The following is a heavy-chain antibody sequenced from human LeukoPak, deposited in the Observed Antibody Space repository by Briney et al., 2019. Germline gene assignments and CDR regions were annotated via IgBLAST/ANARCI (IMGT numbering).Heavy chain of an antibody. CDR3: ASGSSTVKFYYGIDV. CDR1: GGSISSYY. Sequence: PSETLSLTCTVSGGSISSYYWSCIRQPPGQGLEWIGYMFHSGSTNYNPSLKNRVTISVDTSKNQFSLKLTSVTAADTAVYYCASGSSTVKFYYGIDVWGRGTTVTVSS. V-gene: IGHV4-59*01. D-gene: IGHD4-17*01. CDR2: MFHSGST. J-gene: IGHJ6*02.